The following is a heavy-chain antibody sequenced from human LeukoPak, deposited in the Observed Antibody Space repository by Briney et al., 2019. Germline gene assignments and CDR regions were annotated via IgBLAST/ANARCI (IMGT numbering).Heavy chain of an antibody. CDR3: AGEDNSSGYRPFDI. J-gene: IGHJ3*02. CDR1: GYTFTSYG. D-gene: IGHD3-22*01. Sequence: ASVKVSCTASGYTFTSYGISWVRQAPGQGLEWMGRINPNNGGTNYAQKFQGRVTMTRDMSMSTAYMELSRLRSDDTAVYYCAGEDNSSGYRPFDIWGQGTMVTVPS. V-gene: IGHV1-2*06. CDR2: INPNNGGT.